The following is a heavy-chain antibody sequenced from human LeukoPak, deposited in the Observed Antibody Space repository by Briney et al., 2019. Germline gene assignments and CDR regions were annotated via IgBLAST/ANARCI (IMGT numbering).Heavy chain of an antibody. CDR2: INHSGST. CDR1: GGSFSGYY. CDR3: ARGVRRSSSFRGNWFDP. D-gene: IGHD6-6*01. V-gene: IGHV4-34*01. Sequence: SETLSLTCAVYGGSFSGYYWSWIRQPPGKGLEWIGEINHSGSTNYNPSLKSRVTISVDTSKNQFSLKLSSVTAADTAVYYCARGVRRSSSFRGNWFDPWGQGTLVTVSS. J-gene: IGHJ5*02.